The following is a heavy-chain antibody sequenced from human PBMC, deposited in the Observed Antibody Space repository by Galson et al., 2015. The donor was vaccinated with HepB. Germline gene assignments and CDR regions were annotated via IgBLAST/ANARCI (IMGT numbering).Heavy chain of an antibody. V-gene: IGHV3-23*01. CDR2: ISGSGDST. Sequence: SLRLSCAASGFTFSSYAMSWVRQAPGKGLEWVSGISGSGDSTYYADSVKGRFTISRDNSKNTLYLQMNSLRAEDTAVYYCAKLHYDSSGYSAFDYWGQGTLVTVSS. CDR1: GFTFSSYA. CDR3: AKLHYDSSGYSAFDY. D-gene: IGHD3-22*01. J-gene: IGHJ4*02.